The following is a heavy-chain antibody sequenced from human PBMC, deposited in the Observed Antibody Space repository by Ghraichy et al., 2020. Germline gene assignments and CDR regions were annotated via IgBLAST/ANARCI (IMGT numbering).Heavy chain of an antibody. Sequence: GGSLRLSCSASGFTFSSYAIHWVRQAPGKGLEHVSFISSNGGSTYYADSVKGRFTISRDNFKNTLYLQMSSLRAEDTAVYYCVKGGSDYYDSGRYSIPDKRDVWGQGTTVTVSS. J-gene: IGHJ6*02. CDR1: GFTFSSYA. CDR3: VKGGSDYYDSGRYSIPDKRDV. CDR2: ISSNGGST. V-gene: IGHV3-64D*06. D-gene: IGHD3-10*01.